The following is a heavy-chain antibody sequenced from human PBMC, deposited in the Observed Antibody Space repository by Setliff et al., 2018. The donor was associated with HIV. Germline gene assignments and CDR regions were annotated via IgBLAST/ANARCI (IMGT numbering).Heavy chain of an antibody. CDR1: GYIFSVYL. D-gene: IGHD3-22*01. V-gene: IGHV1-2*02. CDR2: INPNSGDT. Sequence: ASVKVSCKASGYIFSVYLMHWVRQAPGQGLEWMGWINPNSGDTKYAQEFQGRVTMTRDTSISTAYMELNSLRSDDTAVYYCARGVTRDISGYYRDEYFQHWGQGTPVTVSS. CDR3: ARGVTRDISGYYRDEYFQH. J-gene: IGHJ1*01.